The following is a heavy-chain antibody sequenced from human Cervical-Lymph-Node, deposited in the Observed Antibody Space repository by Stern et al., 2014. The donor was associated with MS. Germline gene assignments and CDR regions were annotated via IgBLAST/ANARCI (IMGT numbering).Heavy chain of an antibody. Sequence: VQLVQSGAEVKKPGSSMKVSCKASGGTLSTFDIIWVRQAPGQGLELLGGISPLFGTTNYVQKFQGRVTMTADESTSTAYMELNSLRSEDTAVYYCARHQGGIAANWGQGTLVTVSS. J-gene: IGHJ4*02. CDR3: ARHQGGIAAN. CDR1: GGTLSTFD. CDR2: ISPLFGTT. V-gene: IGHV1-69*01. D-gene: IGHD6-13*01.